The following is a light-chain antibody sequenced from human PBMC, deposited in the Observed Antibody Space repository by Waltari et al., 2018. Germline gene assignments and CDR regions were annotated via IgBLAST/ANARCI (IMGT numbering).Light chain of an antibody. CDR2: WAS. CDR3: QQYYSTPPA. CDR1: QSVLYSSNNKNY. Sequence: DIVMTQSPDSLAVSLGERATINCKSSQSVLYSSNNKNYLAWYQQKPGQPPKLLIYWASTRESGVPDGFSGSGSGTDFTLTISSLQAEDVAVYYCQQYYSTPPAFGGGTKVAIK. V-gene: IGKV4-1*01. J-gene: IGKJ4*01.